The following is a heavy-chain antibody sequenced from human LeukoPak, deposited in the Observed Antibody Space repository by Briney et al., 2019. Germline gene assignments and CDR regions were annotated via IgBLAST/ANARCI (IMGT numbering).Heavy chain of an antibody. CDR2: ISSSSSTI. CDR1: GFTFSSYS. D-gene: IGHD5-24*01. CDR3: AKDDRWLQFCC. J-gene: IGHJ4*02. Sequence: PGGSLRLSCAASGFTFSSYSMNWVRQAPGKGLEWVSSISSSSSTIYYADSVKGRFTISRDNAKNSLYLQMNSLRAEDTAVYYCAKDDRWLQFCCWGQGTLVTVSA. V-gene: IGHV3-48*01.